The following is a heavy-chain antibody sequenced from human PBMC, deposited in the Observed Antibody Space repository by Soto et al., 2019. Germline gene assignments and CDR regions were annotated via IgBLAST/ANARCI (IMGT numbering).Heavy chain of an antibody. Sequence: GGSLRLSCTASGFTFRNYAMSWVRQAPGKGLEWVSGISATGGITYYADSVKGRFTISRENSKNTLYLQMGSLRAEDTAVYYCGPPQDYYSYMDVWGKGTTVTVSS. CDR2: ISATGGIT. CDR1: GFTFRNYA. CDR3: GPPQDYYSYMDV. V-gene: IGHV3-23*01. J-gene: IGHJ6*03.